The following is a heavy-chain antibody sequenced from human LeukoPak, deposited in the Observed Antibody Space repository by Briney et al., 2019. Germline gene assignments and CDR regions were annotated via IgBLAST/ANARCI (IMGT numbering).Heavy chain of an antibody. CDR1: GYTFTGYY. CDR3: ASFPGIAVDLQGGSA. Sequence: ASVKVSCKASGYTFTGYYMHWVRQAPGQGLEWMGWVNPNSGGTNYAQKFQGRVTMTRDTSISTAYMELSRLRSDDTAMYYCASFPGIAVDLQGGSAWGQGTLVTVSS. D-gene: IGHD6-19*01. V-gene: IGHV1-2*02. CDR2: VNPNSGGT. J-gene: IGHJ5*02.